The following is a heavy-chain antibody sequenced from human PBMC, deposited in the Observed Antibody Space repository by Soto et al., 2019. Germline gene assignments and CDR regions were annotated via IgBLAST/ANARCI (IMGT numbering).Heavy chain of an antibody. CDR2: AYYSGST. V-gene: IGHV4-59*01. Sequence: PSATLSLTCPVSGGSISHYYWSWIRQSPGKGLELIGYAYYSGSTDYNPSLKSRVTMSVDTSKNQVSLKLNYVTTAETAVYYCARDRSTYGGGGTGEVNENWFVPWGPGTLV. D-gene: IGHD2-8*01. J-gene: IGHJ5*02. CDR3: ARDRSTYGGGGTGEVNENWFVP. CDR1: GGSISHYY.